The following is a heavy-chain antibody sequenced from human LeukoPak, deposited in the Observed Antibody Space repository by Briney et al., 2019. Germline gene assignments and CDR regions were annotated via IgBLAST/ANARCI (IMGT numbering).Heavy chain of an antibody. V-gene: IGHV1-69*13. Sequence: ASVKVSCKASGGTFSSYAISWVRQAPGQGLEWMGGIIPIFGTANYAQKFQGRVTITADESTSTAYMELSSLRSEDTAVYYCARGLRRGYSGYDTFDYWGQGTLVTVSS. CDR2: IIPIFGTA. CDR3: ARGLRRGYSGYDTFDY. CDR1: GGTFSSYA. J-gene: IGHJ4*02. D-gene: IGHD5-12*01.